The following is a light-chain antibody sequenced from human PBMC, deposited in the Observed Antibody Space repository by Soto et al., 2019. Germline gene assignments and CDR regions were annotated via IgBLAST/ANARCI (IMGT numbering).Light chain of an antibody. J-gene: IGLJ2*01. CDR1: SSDVGGYNY. V-gene: IGLV2-8*01. CDR3: SSYAGSNNLV. CDR2: EVS. Sequence: QSALTQPPSASGSRGQSVTISCTGTSSDVGGYNYVSWYQQHPGKAPKLMIYEVSKRPSGVPDRFSGSKSGNTASLTVSGLQAEDEADYYCSSYAGSNNLVFGAGTKLTVL.